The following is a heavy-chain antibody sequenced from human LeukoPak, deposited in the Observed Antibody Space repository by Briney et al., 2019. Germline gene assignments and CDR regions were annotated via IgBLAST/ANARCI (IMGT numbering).Heavy chain of an antibody. V-gene: IGHV3-33*01. Sequence: GRSLRLSSAEPGVTFRSAGMHCGPHAPGKGVGWGALILMVMSDKYYADSVKGRFTISRDNSKNTLYLQMNSLRAEDTAVYYCARSWVAAAGTDYWGQGTLVTVSS. D-gene: IGHD6-13*01. CDR1: GVTFRSAG. CDR3: ARSWVAAAGTDY. CDR2: ILMVMSDK. J-gene: IGHJ4*02.